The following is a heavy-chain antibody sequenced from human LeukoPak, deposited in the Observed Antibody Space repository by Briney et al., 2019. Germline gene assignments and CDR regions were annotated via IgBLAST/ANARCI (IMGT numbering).Heavy chain of an antibody. CDR1: GGSFSGYY. V-gene: IGHV4-34*01. CDR2: INHSGST. D-gene: IGHD3-9*01. J-gene: IGHJ5*02. Sequence: SETLSLTCAVYGGSFSGYYWSWIRQPPGKGLEWIGEINHSGSTNYNPSLKSRVTISVDTSKNQFSLKLSSVTAADTAVYYCARVSTYDILTGYYFGWFDPWGQGTLVTVSS. CDR3: ARVSTYDILTGYYFGWFDP.